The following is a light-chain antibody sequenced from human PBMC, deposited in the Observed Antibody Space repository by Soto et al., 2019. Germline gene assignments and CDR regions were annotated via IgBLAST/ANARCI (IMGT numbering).Light chain of an antibody. CDR3: SSFTSRFTFNYI. J-gene: IGLJ1*01. CDR2: EVT. Sequence: QSVLTQPASVSGSPGQSITISCTGTSSDVGGYNYVSWYQQHPGKAPKIIIYEVTNRPSGVSNRFSGSKSGNTDSLTISGLQADDDADYYCSSFTSRFTFNYIFGTGTKVTVL. CDR1: SSDVGGYNY. V-gene: IGLV2-14*01.